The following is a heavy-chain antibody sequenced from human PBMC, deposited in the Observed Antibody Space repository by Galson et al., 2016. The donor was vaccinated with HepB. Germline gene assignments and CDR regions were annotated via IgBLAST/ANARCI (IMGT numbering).Heavy chain of an antibody. Sequence: HWVRQAPGKGLEWVAVIWYDGSIKYYADDVKGRFNISRDNSKNTLYLQMNGLRADDTAVYYCAKGKWSWNTCFDSWGQGALVIVSS. V-gene: IGHV3-33*03. J-gene: IGHJ4*02. CDR2: IWYDGSIK. D-gene: IGHD1/OR15-1a*01. CDR3: AKGKWSWNTCFDS.